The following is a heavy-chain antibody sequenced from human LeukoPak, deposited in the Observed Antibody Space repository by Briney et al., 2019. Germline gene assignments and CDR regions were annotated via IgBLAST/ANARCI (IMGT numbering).Heavy chain of an antibody. D-gene: IGHD1-26*01. CDR1: GFTFSSYA. V-gene: IGHV3-23*01. Sequence: GGSLRLSCAASGFTFSSYAMSWVRQAPGKGLEWVSAISGSGGSTYYADSVEGRFTISRDNSKNTLYLQMNSLRAEDTAVYYCAKGSRSYYEVFSDYWGQGTLVTVSS. CDR3: AKGSRSYYEVFSDY. J-gene: IGHJ4*02. CDR2: ISGSGGST.